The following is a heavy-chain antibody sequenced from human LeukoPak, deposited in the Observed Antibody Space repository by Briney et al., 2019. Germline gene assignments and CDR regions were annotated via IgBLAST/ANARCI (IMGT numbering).Heavy chain of an antibody. V-gene: IGHV3-21*04. CDR1: GFTFSSYS. CDR3: AKETRLTGYYPAFDY. D-gene: IGHD3-9*01. Sequence: GGSLRLSCAASGFTFSSYSMNWVRQAPGKGLEWVSSISSSNNYIFYADSVKGRFTISRDNSKNTLYLQMNSLRAEDTAVYYCAKETRLTGYYPAFDYWGQGTLVTVSS. J-gene: IGHJ4*02. CDR2: ISSSNNYI.